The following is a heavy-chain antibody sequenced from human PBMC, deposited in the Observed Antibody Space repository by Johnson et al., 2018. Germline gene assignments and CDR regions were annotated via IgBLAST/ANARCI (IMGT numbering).Heavy chain of an antibody. D-gene: IGHD2-2*01. CDR2: ISGSGSSK. J-gene: IGHJ5*02. V-gene: IGHV3-23*04. Sequence: EVQLVETGGGLVQPGGSLRLSCAASGFTFSNYGMSWVRQAPGKGLEWVSVISGSGSSKYYADSVKGRFTISRDNSKNTLYLQMNSLRAEDTAVYCCAAAMGYCRSTSCYGEPAGWFDPWGQGALVTVSS. CDR1: GFTFSNYG. CDR3: AAAMGYCRSTSCYGEPAGWFDP.